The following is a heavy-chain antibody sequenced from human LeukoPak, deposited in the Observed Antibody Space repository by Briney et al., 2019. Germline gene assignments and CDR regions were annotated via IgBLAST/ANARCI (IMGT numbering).Heavy chain of an antibody. V-gene: IGHV1-18*01. CDR3: ARDLRQQLGFDP. CDR2: ISAYNGNT. Sequence: APVKVSYKASGGTFSSYAISWVRQAPGQGLEWMGWISAYNGNTNYAQKLQGRVTMTTDTSTSTAYMELRSLRSDDTAVYYCARDLRQQLGFDPWGQGTLVTVSS. CDR1: GGTFSSYA. D-gene: IGHD6-13*01. J-gene: IGHJ5*02.